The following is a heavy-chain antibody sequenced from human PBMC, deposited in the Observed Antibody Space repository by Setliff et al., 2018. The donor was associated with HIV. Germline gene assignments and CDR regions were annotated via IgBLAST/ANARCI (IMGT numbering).Heavy chain of an antibody. Sequence: KASESLSLTCAVSGYSISSGYYWAWIRQPPGKGLEWIGSIYHGGTTYYNPSLKGRSTISEDTSKNQFSLSLSSVTAADTAVYYCVRDPPLTPTDADHPFDIWGQGTMVTVSS. J-gene: IGHJ3*02. CDR1: GYSISSGYY. V-gene: IGHV4-38-2*02. D-gene: IGHD2-21*02. CDR3: VRDPPLTPTDADHPFDI. CDR2: IYHGGTT.